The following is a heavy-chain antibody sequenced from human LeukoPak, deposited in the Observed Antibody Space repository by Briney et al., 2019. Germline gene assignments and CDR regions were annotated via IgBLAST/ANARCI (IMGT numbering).Heavy chain of an antibody. D-gene: IGHD3-9*01. J-gene: IGHJ5*02. V-gene: IGHV3-43*02. Sequence: GGSLRLSCAASGFTFDDYAMHWVRQAPGKGLEWVSLISGDGGSTYYAESVKGGFTISRDNSKNSLYLQMNNLRTEDTALYYCAKDTPYFDWLFVNWFDPWGQGTLVTVSS. CDR2: ISGDGGST. CDR3: AKDTPYFDWLFVNWFDP. CDR1: GFTFDDYA.